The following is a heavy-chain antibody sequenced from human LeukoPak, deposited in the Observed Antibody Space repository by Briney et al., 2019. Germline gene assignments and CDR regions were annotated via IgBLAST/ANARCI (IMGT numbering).Heavy chain of an antibody. CDR1: GFTFNRNA. D-gene: IGHD6-19*01. V-gene: IGHV3-23*01. J-gene: IGHJ4*02. CDR3: VRRGDASSGWGDHDF. Sequence: GGSLRLSCAASGFTFNRNAISWVRQAPGRGLEWVSTIGGSGDKTFYADSVKGRFTISRDNSKNMVHLQMNSLTGEDTALYYCVRRGDASSGWGDHDFWGQGALVTVSS. CDR2: IGGSGDKT.